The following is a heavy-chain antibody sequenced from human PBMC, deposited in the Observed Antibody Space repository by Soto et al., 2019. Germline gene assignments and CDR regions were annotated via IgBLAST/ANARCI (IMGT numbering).Heavy chain of an antibody. CDR1: GGSFSGYY. D-gene: IGHD3-10*01. CDR2: INHSGST. V-gene: IGHV4-34*01. CDR3: ARGRRGNRIDP. Sequence: QVQLQQWGAGLLKPSETLSLTCAVYGGSFSGYYWSWIRQPPGKGLEWIGEINHSGSTNYSPSLKSRVTISVDTSKNQFSLKLSSVTAADTAVYYCARGRRGNRIDPWGQGTLVTVSS. J-gene: IGHJ5*02.